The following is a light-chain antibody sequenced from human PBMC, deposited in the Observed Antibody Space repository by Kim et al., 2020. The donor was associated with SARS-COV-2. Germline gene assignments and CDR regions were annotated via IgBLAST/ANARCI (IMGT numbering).Light chain of an antibody. Sequence: QSALTQPPSASGSPGQSVTISCTGTSSDVGGYNYVSWYQHHPGKAPKLMIYEVSKRPSGVPDRFSGSKSGNTASLTVSGLQAEDEADYYCSSYAGGPYVFGTGTKVTVL. CDR3: SSYAGGPYV. J-gene: IGLJ1*01. V-gene: IGLV2-8*01. CDR2: EVS. CDR1: SSDVGGYNY.